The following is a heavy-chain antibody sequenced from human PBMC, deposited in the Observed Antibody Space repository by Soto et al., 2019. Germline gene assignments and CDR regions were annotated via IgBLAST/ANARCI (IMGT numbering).Heavy chain of an antibody. D-gene: IGHD3-10*01. J-gene: IGHJ4*02. CDR2: ISGSGGST. V-gene: IGHV3-23*01. Sequence: PGGSLRLSCAASGFTFSSYAMSWVRQAPGKGLEWVSAISGSGGSTYYADSVKGRFTISRDNSKNTLYLQMNSLRAEDTAVYYCAAMVRGVYYYFDYWGQGTLVTVSS. CDR3: AAMVRGVYYYFDY. CDR1: GFTFSSYA.